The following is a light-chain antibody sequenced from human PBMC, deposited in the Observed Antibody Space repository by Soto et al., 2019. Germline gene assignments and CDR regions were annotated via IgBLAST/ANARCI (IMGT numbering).Light chain of an antibody. V-gene: IGKV3-15*01. J-gene: IGKJ4*01. Sequence: EIVMTQSPATLSVSPGERATLSCRASQSVSSTLAWYQQKPGQAPRLLIYGASTRATGIPARFSGSGSGTEFTLTISSLQSEDFAVYYCQQRSNWPPLTFGGGTKVDIK. CDR3: QQRSNWPPLT. CDR1: QSVSST. CDR2: GAS.